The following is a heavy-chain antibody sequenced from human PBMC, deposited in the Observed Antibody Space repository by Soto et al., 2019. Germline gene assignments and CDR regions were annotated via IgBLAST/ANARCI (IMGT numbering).Heavy chain of an antibody. V-gene: IGHV4-34*01. J-gene: IGHJ4*02. CDR2: INHSGST. D-gene: IGHD3-16*02. Sequence: QVQLQQWGAGLLKPSETLSLTCAVYGGSFSGYYWSWIRQPPGKGLEWIGEINHSGSTNYNPSLKSRVTISVDTSKNQFSLKLSSVTAADTAVYYCARRALREYVWGSYRYVDVGYFDYWGQGTLVTVSS. CDR1: GGSFSGYY. CDR3: ARRALREYVWGSYRYVDVGYFDY.